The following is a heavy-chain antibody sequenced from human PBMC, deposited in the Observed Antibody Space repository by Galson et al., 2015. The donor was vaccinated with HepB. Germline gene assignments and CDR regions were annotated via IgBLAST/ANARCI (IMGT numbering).Heavy chain of an antibody. CDR1: GFIFNNYA. D-gene: IGHD2-21*02. J-gene: IGHJ6*02. CDR3: TRERVEWFGYGGDSYPGYYYYAMDV. CDR2: IYSGGST. Sequence: SLRLSCAASGFIFNNYAMSWVRQAPGKGLEWVSVIYSGGSTYYADSVKGRFTISRHDSKNTLYLQMNSLRAEDTALYYCTRERVEWFGYGGDSYPGYYYYAMDVWGQGTTVTVSS. V-gene: IGHV3-53*04.